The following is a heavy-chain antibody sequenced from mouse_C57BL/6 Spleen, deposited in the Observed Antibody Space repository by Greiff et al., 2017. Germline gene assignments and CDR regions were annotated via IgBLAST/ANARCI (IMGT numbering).Heavy chain of an antibody. CDR3: ARSSGPLDYYFDY. D-gene: IGHD1-3*01. CDR1: GYTFTSYW. J-gene: IGHJ2*01. Sequence: VQLQQPGAELVKPGASVKLSCKASGYTFTSYWMHWVKQRPGRGLEWIGRIDPNSGGTKYNEKFKSKATLTVDKPSSTAYMQLSSLPSEDSAVYYCARSSGPLDYYFDYWGQGTTLTVSS. V-gene: IGHV1-72*01. CDR2: IDPNSGGT.